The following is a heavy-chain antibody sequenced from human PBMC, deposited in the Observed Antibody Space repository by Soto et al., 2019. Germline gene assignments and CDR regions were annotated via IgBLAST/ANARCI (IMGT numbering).Heavy chain of an antibody. CDR1: GFTFSSYE. V-gene: IGHV3-48*03. J-gene: IGHJ3*02. D-gene: IGHD5-12*01. CDR3: TKEKSVMYSGYDAFHT. CDR2: ITSSGGTM. Sequence: EGSLRLSCAASGFTFSSYEMDWVRQAPGKGLEWVAHITSSGGTMYADSVRGRFTISRDNADNSLYLQMNSLRAEDTAVYYCTKEKSVMYSGYDAFHTWGRRTMVTIS.